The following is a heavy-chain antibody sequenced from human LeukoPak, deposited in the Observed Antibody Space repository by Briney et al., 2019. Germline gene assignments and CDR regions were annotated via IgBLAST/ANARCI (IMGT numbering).Heavy chain of an antibody. D-gene: IGHD3-22*01. CDR3: ATGSGYYYGH. J-gene: IGHJ4*02. Sequence: GGSLRLSCAASGLTFSTYGMHWVRQAPGKGLEWVAVAYGDGSNKFYADSVKGRFTISKDISKNTLYVQMNSLRAEDTAVYYCATGSGYYYGHWGQGTLVTVSS. V-gene: IGHV3-33*01. CDR1: GLTFSTYG. CDR2: AYGDGSNK.